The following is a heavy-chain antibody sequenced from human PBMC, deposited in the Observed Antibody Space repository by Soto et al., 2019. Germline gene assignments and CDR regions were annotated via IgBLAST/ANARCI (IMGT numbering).Heavy chain of an antibody. D-gene: IGHD3-22*01. CDR2: INAGNGNT. J-gene: IGHJ1*01. Sequence: XSVKVSCKASGYTFTSAAMNWLRQAAGQRPEWMGWINAGNGNTKYSQKFQGRVTITRDISASTVYMEMSSLRSEDTAVYFCARVKDYFDTIGYSCEYLQHWGQGTPVTV. CDR1: GYTFTSAA. CDR3: ARVKDYFDTIGYSCEYLQH. V-gene: IGHV1-3*01.